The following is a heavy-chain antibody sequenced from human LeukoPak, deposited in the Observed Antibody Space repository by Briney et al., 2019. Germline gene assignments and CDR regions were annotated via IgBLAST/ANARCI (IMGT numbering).Heavy chain of an antibody. J-gene: IGHJ3*02. CDR3: ARVLGVIPAFDI. Sequence: PSQTLSLTCTVSGGSISSGSYYWSWIRQPAGKGLEWIGRIYTSGSTNYNPSLKSRVTISVDTSKNQFSLKLSSVTAADTAAYYCARVLGVIPAFDIWGQGTMVTVSS. D-gene: IGHD3-16*02. V-gene: IGHV4-61*02. CDR2: IYTSGST. CDR1: GGSISSGSYY.